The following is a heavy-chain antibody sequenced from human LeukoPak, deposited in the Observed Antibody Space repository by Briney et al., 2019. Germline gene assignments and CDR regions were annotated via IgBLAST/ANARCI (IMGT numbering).Heavy chain of an antibody. D-gene: IGHD3-22*01. J-gene: IGHJ5*02. CDR1: GFTFSSYG. CDR2: IWYDGSNK. V-gene: IGHV3-33*06. CDR3: AKDLSPYYDSSGPQSS. Sequence: QPGRSLRLSCVASGFTFSSYGMHWVRQAPGKGLEWVAVIWYDGSNKYYADSVKGQFTIPRDNSKNTLYLQMNSLRAEDTAVYYCAKDLSPYYDSSGPQSSWGQGTLVTVSS.